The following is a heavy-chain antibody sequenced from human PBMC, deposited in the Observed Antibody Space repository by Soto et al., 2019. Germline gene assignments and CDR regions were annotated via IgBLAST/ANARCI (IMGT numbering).Heavy chain of an antibody. V-gene: IGHV1-3*01. D-gene: IGHD1-1*01. CDR1: GYTFTSYA. CDR2: INAGNGNT. J-gene: IGHJ3*02. CDR3: ARGRGNNWNAGGDAFAI. Sequence: QVQLVQSGAEVKKPGASVKVSCKASGYTFTSYAMHWVRQAPGQMHAWMGWINAGNGNTKYSQKFQGRVTITRDTSSSRAYMELSSLRSEDTAVYYCARGRGNNWNAGGDAFAIWGQGTMVTVSS.